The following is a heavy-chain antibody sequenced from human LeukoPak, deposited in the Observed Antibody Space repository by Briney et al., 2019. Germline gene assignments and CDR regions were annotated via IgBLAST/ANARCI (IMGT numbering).Heavy chain of an antibody. D-gene: IGHD3-10*01. CDR2: ISSSGGST. V-gene: IGHV3-23*01. CDR3: AKTYYYGSGTYLLYYFDY. Sequence: GGSLRLSCAASGFTLSSYAMSWVRQAPGKGVAWDSVISSSGGSTYYADSVKGRFTISRDNSKNTLYLQMNSLRAEDTAVYYCAKTYYYGSGTYLLYYFDYWGQGTLVTVSS. CDR1: GFTLSSYA. J-gene: IGHJ4*02.